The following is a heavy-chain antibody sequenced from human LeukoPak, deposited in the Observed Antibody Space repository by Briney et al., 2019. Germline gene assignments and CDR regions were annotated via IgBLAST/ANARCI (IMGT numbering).Heavy chain of an antibody. CDR1: GGSFSGYY. Sequence: ETLSLTCAVYGGSFSGYYWSWVRQAPGKGLEWVSGISGSGGSTYYADSVKGRFTISRDNSKNTLYLQMNSLRAEDTALYYCARDAGYSSGWYWRNYYYYMDVWGKGTTVTVSS. CDR3: ARDAGYSSGWYWRNYYYYMDV. V-gene: IGHV3-23*01. CDR2: ISGSGGST. D-gene: IGHD6-19*01. J-gene: IGHJ6*03.